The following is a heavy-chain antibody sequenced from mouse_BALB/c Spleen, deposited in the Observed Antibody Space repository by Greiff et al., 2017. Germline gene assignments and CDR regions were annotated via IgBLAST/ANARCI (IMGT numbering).Heavy chain of an antibody. CDR1: GFSLTGYG. CDR3: ARDLSSTMITSFAY. Sequence: QVQLQQSGPGLVAPSQSLSITCTVSGFSLTGYGVNWVRQPPGKGLEWLGMIWGDGSTDYNSALKSRLSISKDNSKSQVFLKMNSLQTDDTARYYCARDLSSTMITSFAYWGQGTLVTVSA. CDR2: IWGDGST. D-gene: IGHD2-4*01. J-gene: IGHJ3*01. V-gene: IGHV2-6-7*01.